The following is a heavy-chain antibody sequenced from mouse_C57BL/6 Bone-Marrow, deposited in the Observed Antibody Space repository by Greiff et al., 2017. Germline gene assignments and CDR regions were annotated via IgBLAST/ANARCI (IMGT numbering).Heavy chain of an antibody. V-gene: IGHV1-52*01. J-gene: IGHJ2*01. CDR3: ARRGWLLHYFDY. CDR2: IDPSDSET. CDR1: GYTFTSYW. Sequence: QVHVKQPGAELVRPGSSVKLSCKASGYTFTSYWMHWVKQRPIQGLEWIGNIDPSDSETHYNQKFKDKATLTVDKSSSTAYMQLSSLTSEDSAVYYCARRGWLLHYFDYWGQGTTLTVSS. D-gene: IGHD2-3*01.